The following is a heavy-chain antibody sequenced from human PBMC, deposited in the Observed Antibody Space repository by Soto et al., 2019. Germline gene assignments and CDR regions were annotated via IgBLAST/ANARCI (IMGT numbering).Heavy chain of an antibody. J-gene: IGHJ4*02. CDR2: IYYSGTT. CDR3: ARDREDGYNYYFDY. V-gene: IGHV4-59*01. D-gene: IGHD5-12*01. CDR1: GGSISSYY. Sequence: SDSLSLTCAVSGGSISSYYWGWTRQPPGKGLEWIGYIYYSGTTNYNPSLKSRVTISVDTSKNQFSLKLSSLTAADTAVYYCARDREDGYNYYFDYWGQGTLVTVFS.